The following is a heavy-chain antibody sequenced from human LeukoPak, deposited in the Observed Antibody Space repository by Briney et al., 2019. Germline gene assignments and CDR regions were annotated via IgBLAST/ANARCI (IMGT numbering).Heavy chain of an antibody. Sequence: ASVRVSCKVSGYTLTELSMHWVRQAPGKGLEWMGGFDPEDGETIYAQKFQGRVTMTEDTSTDTAYMELSSLRSEDTAVYYCATSGLKAEYFQHWGQGTLVTVSS. D-gene: IGHD6-25*01. CDR3: ATSGLKAEYFQH. V-gene: IGHV1-24*01. CDR2: FDPEDGET. J-gene: IGHJ1*01. CDR1: GYTLTELS.